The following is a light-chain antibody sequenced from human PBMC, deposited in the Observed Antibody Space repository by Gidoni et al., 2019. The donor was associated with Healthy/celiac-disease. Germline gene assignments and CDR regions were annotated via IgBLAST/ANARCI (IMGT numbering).Light chain of an antibody. CDR3: QQSYSSPLT. CDR2: DAS. Sequence: IQMTQSPSSLSASVGDRVTIACRASQSISSYLHWYQQKPGKAPKLLIYDASSLQSGVPSRFSGSGSGTDFTLTISSLQPEDFSTYYCQQSYSSPLTFGGGTKVEIK. CDR1: QSISSY. J-gene: IGKJ4*01. V-gene: IGKV1-39*01.